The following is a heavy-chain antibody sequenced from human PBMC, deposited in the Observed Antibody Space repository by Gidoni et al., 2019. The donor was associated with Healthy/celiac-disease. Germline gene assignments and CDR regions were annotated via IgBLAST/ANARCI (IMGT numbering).Heavy chain of an antibody. Sequence: EVQLGESGGGLVQPGGSLRLSCAAPGCTFCSNSMNWVRQAPGKGLEWVSYISSSSSTIYYADSVKGRFTISRDNAKNSLYLQMNSLRAEDTAVYYCARDEQWLVVNFDYWGQGTLVTVSS. CDR1: GCTFCSNS. J-gene: IGHJ4*02. D-gene: IGHD6-19*01. CDR2: ISSSSSTI. CDR3: ARDEQWLVVNFDY. V-gene: IGHV3-48*01.